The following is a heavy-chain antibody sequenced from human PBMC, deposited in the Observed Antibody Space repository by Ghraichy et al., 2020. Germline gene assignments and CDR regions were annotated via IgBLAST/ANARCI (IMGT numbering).Heavy chain of an antibody. CDR1: GFTLSGYW. CDR2: IRQDGREK. D-gene: IGHD3-10*01. V-gene: IGHV3-7*04. Sequence: GGSLRLSCAASGFTLSGYWMTWVRQAPGKGLEWVANIRQDGREKYYVDSVKGRFTISRDNAKNSLYLQMNSLRGEDTAVYYCARVESGSDYIGVPGNYGMDVWGQGTTVTVSS. CDR3: ARVESGSDYIGVPGNYGMDV. J-gene: IGHJ6*02.